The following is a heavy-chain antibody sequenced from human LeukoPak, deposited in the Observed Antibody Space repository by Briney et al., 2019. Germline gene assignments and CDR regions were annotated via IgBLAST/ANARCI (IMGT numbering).Heavy chain of an antibody. J-gene: IGHJ6*02. V-gene: IGHV1-8*01. CDR1: GYTFTSYD. CDR3: ARGIKKATIFGVVIIGYYYGMDV. Sequence: ASVKISCKASGYTFTSYDINWVRQATGQGLEWIGWMNPNSGKTGYAQKFQGRVTMTRNTSISTAYMELSSLRSEDTAVYYCARGIKKATIFGVVIIGYYYGMDVWGQGTTVTVSS. CDR2: MNPNSGKT. D-gene: IGHD3-3*01.